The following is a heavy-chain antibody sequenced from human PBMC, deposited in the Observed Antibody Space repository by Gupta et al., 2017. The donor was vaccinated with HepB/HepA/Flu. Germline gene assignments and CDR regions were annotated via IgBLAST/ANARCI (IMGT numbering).Heavy chain of an antibody. CDR2: ISWNSVFI. CDR1: GFPFDDYA. CDR3: AKADGGSLRLYAFDV. V-gene: IGHV3-9*01. Sequence: EVQLVESGGGLAQPGRSLRLSCAASGFPFDDYAMHWVRQVPGKGLEWLAGISWNSVFIDYEDSVKGRFTISRDNAKKSLYLQMNSLRTEDTAFYYCAKADGGSLRLYAFDVWGQGTMVTVSS. D-gene: IGHD4-23*01. J-gene: IGHJ3*01.